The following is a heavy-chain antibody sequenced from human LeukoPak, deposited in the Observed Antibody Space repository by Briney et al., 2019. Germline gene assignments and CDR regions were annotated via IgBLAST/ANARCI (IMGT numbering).Heavy chain of an antibody. Sequence: GGSLRLSCVASGFTFSTYSMNWVRQAPGKGLEWVSYITSSSSAKYYADSVKGRFTISRDNAENSLYLQMNSPRAEDTAVYYCAKGGDYYASGSFGRFDPWGQGTLVTVSS. V-gene: IGHV3-48*01. J-gene: IGHJ5*02. CDR1: GFTFSTYS. CDR3: AKGGDYYASGSFGRFDP. CDR2: ITSSSSAK. D-gene: IGHD3-10*01.